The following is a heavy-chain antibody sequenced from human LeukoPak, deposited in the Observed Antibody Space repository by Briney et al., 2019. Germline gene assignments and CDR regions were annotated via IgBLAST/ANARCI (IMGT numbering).Heavy chain of an antibody. D-gene: IGHD3/OR15-3a*01. V-gene: IGHV3-21*01. Sequence: SVKGRFTISRDNAKNSLFLQIHTLRAEDTAVYYCARVDFWNGYMIWGQGTVVTVSS. J-gene: IGHJ3*02. CDR3: ARVDFWNGYMI.